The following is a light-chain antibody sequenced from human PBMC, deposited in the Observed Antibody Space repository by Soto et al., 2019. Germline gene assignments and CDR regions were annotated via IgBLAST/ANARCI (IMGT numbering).Light chain of an antibody. CDR2: WAS. CDR3: QQYYTTPWT. Sequence: DIVMTQSPDSLAVSLGERATLNCKTSQSVLYSSNNKNYLAWYQKKPGQPPNLLIYWASTRESGVPDRFSGSGSGTDSTLTISSLQAEDVAVYYCQQYYTTPWTFGQGTKVDIK. V-gene: IGKV4-1*01. J-gene: IGKJ1*01. CDR1: QSVLYSSNNKNY.